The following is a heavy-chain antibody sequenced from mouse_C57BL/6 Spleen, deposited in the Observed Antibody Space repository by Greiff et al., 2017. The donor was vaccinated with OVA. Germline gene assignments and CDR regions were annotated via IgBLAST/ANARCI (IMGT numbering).Heavy chain of an antibody. CDR1: GFTFSSYG. Sequence: EVKLVESGGDLVKPGGSLKLSCAASGFTFSSYGMSWVRQTPDKRLEWVATISSGGSYTYYPDSVKGRFTISRDNAKNTLYLQMSSLKSEDTAMYYCARRDHWDYFDYWGQGTTLTVSS. CDR3: ARRDHWDYFDY. CDR2: ISSGGSYT. J-gene: IGHJ2*01. V-gene: IGHV5-6*02. D-gene: IGHD4-1*01.